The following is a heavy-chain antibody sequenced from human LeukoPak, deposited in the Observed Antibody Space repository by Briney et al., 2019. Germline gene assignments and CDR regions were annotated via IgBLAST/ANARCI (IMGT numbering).Heavy chain of an antibody. J-gene: IGHJ4*02. Sequence: GGSPRLSCAASGFTFSSYGMHWVRQAPGKGLEWVAVISYDGSNKYYADSVKGRFTISRDNSKNTLYLQMNSLRAEDTAVYYCAKGGYSYGDIDYWGQGTLVTVSS. V-gene: IGHV3-30*18. CDR1: GFTFSSYG. CDR2: ISYDGSNK. D-gene: IGHD5-18*01. CDR3: AKGGYSYGDIDY.